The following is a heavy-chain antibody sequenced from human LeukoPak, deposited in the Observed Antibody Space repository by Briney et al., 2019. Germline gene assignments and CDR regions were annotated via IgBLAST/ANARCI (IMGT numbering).Heavy chain of an antibody. CDR1: GYTFSTYY. Sequence: ASVKVSCKASGYTFSTYYLHWLRQAPGQGLEWLGIINPSDGAASHAQKFQGRVTLTADTSTSTVYMELLSLRSEDTAMYYCARSKTPRSSTIFGVVIKGGVFDPWGQGTLVTVSS. V-gene: IGHV1-46*01. D-gene: IGHD3-3*01. CDR3: ARSKTPRSSTIFGVVIKGGVFDP. J-gene: IGHJ5*02. CDR2: INPSDGAA.